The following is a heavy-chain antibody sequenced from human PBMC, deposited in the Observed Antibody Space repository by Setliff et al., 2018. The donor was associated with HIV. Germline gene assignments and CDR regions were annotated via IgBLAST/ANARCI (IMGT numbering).Heavy chain of an antibody. J-gene: IGHJ4*02. Sequence: PGGSLRLSCAASGFTFSSYEMNWVRQAPGKGLEWLSYISSSGSTIYYADSVKGRFTVSRDNAKNSLYLQMNSLRAEDSAVYYCARGIVHLPYYFDYWGQGTLVTVSS. D-gene: IGHD3-16*02. CDR3: ARGIVHLPYYFDY. CDR2: ISSSGSTI. CDR1: GFTFSSYE. V-gene: IGHV3-48*03.